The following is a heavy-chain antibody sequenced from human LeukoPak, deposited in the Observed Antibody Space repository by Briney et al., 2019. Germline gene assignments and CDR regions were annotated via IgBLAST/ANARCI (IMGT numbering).Heavy chain of an antibody. CDR3: ARAGAYCGGDCHAPCNWFDP. CDR2: IIPILGIA. J-gene: IGHJ5*02. V-gene: IGHV1-69*04. CDR1: GGTFSSYA. D-gene: IGHD2-21*02. Sequence: SVKVSCKASGGTFSSYAISWVRQAPGQGLEWMGRIIPILGIANYAQKFQGRVTITADKSTSTAYMELSSLRSEDTAVYYCARAGAYCGGDCHAPCNWFDPWGQGTLVTLSS.